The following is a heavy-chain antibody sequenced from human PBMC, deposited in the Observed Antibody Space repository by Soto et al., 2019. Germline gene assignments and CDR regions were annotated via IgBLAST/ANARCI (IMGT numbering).Heavy chain of an antibody. CDR3: APAGNYASIGRDC. Sequence: PSVKGSCKAFGFIFNNYAISWVRQAPGQGLEWMGWISANSGNTNYEQKLQGRVTMTTDTSTSTAYMELRSLRSDDTAVYYYAPAGNYASIGRDCRGR. D-gene: IGHD3-22*01. V-gene: IGHV1-18*04. J-gene: IGHJ2*01. CDR2: ISANSGNT. CDR1: GFIFNNYA.